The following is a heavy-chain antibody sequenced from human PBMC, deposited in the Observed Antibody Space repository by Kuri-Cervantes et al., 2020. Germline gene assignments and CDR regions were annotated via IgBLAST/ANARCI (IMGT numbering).Heavy chain of an antibody. J-gene: IGHJ5*02. Sequence: GESLKISCAASGFTFSGSAMHWVRQASGKGLEWVGRIRSKANSYATAYAASVKGRFTISRDDSKNTAYPQMNSLRVDDTALYYCARWIGGFDPWGQGTLVTVSS. CDR1: GFTFSGSA. CDR2: IRSKANSYAT. V-gene: IGHV3-73*01. CDR3: ARWIGGFDP. D-gene: IGHD2-2*03.